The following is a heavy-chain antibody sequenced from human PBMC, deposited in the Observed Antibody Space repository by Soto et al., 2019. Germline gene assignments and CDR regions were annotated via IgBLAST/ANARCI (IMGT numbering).Heavy chain of an antibody. CDR2: ISYDGSNK. V-gene: IGHV3-30-3*01. CDR1: ACTFSSYA. J-gene: IGHJ4*02. Sequence: GRARRDSCAGSACTFSSYAMHWVRQAPGKGLEWVAVISYDGSNKYYADSVKGRFTISRDNSKNTLYLQMNSLRAEDTAVYYCARGSSSWYWGQGT. CDR3: ARGSSSWY. D-gene: IGHD6-6*01.